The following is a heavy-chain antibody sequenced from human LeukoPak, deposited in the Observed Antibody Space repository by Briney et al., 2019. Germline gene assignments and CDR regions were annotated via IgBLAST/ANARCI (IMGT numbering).Heavy chain of an antibody. CDR1: GYTFTNYD. D-gene: IGHD6-13*01. CDR3: ARDRRYSSSWAFDY. V-gene: IGHV1-8*02. CDR2: MNPNNDNI. Sequence: ASVKVSCKASGYTFTNYDINWVRQVTGQGLEWMGWMNPNNDNIGYAQKLQGRVTMTTDTSTSTAYMELRSLRSDDTAVYYCARDRRYSSSWAFDYWGQGTLVTVSS. J-gene: IGHJ4*02.